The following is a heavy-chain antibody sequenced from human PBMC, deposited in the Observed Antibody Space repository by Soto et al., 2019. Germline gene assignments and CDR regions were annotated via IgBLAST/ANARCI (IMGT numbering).Heavy chain of an antibody. CDR3: AKGASSSWYGPTYYYYYYMDV. D-gene: IGHD6-13*01. CDR2: ISYDGSNK. J-gene: IGHJ6*03. Sequence: QVQLVESGGGVVQPGRSLRLSCAASGFTFSSYGMHWVRQAPGKGLEWVAVISYDGSNKYYADSVKGRFTISRDNSKNTLYLQMNSLRAEDTAVYYCAKGASSSWYGPTYYYYYYMDVWGKGTTVTVSS. V-gene: IGHV3-30*18. CDR1: GFTFSSYG.